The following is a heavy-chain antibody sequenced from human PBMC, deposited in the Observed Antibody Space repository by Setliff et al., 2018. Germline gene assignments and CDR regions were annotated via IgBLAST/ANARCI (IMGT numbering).Heavy chain of an antibody. Sequence: SETLSLTCNVSGASVSSHYWDWIRQPPGKGLEWIGSIYYSGSTYYNPSLKSRVTISVDTSKNQFSLKLSSVTAADTAVYYCARGRAGHSGHWGQGTLVTVSS. V-gene: IGHV4-59*08. J-gene: IGHJ4*02. CDR2: IYYSGST. CDR3: ARGRAGHSGH. CDR1: GASVSSHY. D-gene: IGHD6-25*01.